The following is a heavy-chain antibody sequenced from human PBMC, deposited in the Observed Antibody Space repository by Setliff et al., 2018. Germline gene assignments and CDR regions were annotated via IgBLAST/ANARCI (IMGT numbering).Heavy chain of an antibody. Sequence: SETLSLTCTFYGGPFSDYYWGWVRQTPGRGLEWIAEINPSGTTNYIPSLKSRLTISVDTSTNQFSLKLRSVTASDTAVYYCARLGGLLVATMPFDYWGQGIPVTVSS. V-gene: IGHV4-34*01. CDR3: ARLGGLLVATMPFDY. J-gene: IGHJ4*02. D-gene: IGHD5-12*01. CDR2: INPSGTT. CDR1: GGPFSDYY.